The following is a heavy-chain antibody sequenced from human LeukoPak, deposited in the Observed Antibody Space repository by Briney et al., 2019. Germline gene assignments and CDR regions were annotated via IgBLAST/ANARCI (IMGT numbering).Heavy chain of an antibody. CDR1: GFTFSSYA. J-gene: IGHJ4*02. D-gene: IGHD5-18*01. Sequence: PGGSLRLSCAASGFTFSSYAMSLVRQAPGKGLGWVSAISGSGGSTYYADSVKGRFTISRDNSKNTLYLQMNSLRAEDTALYYCAKAIGGYSYGYWGQGTLLTVSS. V-gene: IGHV3-23*01. CDR2: ISGSGGST. CDR3: AKAIGGYSYGY.